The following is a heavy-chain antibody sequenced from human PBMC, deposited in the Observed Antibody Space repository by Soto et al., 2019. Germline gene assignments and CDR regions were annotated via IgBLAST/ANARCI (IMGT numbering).Heavy chain of an antibody. V-gene: IGHV3-30*18. CDR3: AKGGRQWLVTSDFNY. J-gene: IGHJ4*02. D-gene: IGHD6-19*01. CDR1: GFTFSDYA. CDR2: VSHDGRNT. Sequence: VQLVESGGGVVQPGRSLRLSCAASGFTFSDYAMHWVRQAPGKGLEWVAVVSHDGRNTHYADSVKGRFTISRGSSKNTVSLEMTSLRAEDTAVYYCAKGGRQWLVTSDFNYWGQGARVTVSS.